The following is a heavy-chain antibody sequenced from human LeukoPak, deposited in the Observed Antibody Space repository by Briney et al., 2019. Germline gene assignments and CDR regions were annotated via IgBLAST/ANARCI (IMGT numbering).Heavy chain of an antibody. V-gene: IGHV4-59*01. D-gene: IGHD3-3*01. CDR2: IYYSGST. CDR3: ARVVIIRNYYYGMDV. CDR1: GVSISSYH. J-gene: IGHJ6*02. Sequence: SETLSLTCTVSGVSISSYHWSWIRQPPGKGLEWIGYIYYSGSTNYNPSLKGRVTISVDTSKNQFSLKLSSVTAADTAVYYCARVVIIRNYYYGMDVWGQGTTVTVSS.